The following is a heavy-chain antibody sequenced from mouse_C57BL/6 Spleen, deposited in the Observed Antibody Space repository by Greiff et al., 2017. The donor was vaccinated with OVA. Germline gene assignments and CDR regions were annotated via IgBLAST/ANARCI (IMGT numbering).Heavy chain of an antibody. Sequence: EVKLVESGGGLVKPGGSLKLSCAASGFTFSDYGMHWVRQAPEKGLEWVAYISSGSSTIYYADTVKGRFTISRDNAKNTLFLQMTSLRSEDTAMYYCASELGYYFDYWGQGTTLTVSS. J-gene: IGHJ2*01. V-gene: IGHV5-17*01. CDR1: GFTFSDYG. D-gene: IGHD4-1*01. CDR2: ISSGSSTI. CDR3: ASELGYYFDY.